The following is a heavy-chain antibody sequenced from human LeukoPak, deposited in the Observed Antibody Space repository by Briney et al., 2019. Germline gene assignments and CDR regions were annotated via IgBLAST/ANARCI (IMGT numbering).Heavy chain of an antibody. D-gene: IGHD1-20*01. CDR3: ARRDVTGTFDY. Sequence: PSETLSLTCTVSGGSISSSSYYWGWIRQPPGKGLEWIESIYYSGSTYYNPSLKSRVTISVDTSKNQFSLKLSSVTAADTAVYYCARRDVTGTFDYWGQGTLVTVSS. J-gene: IGHJ4*02. CDR1: GGSISSSSYY. V-gene: IGHV4-39*01. CDR2: IYYSGST.